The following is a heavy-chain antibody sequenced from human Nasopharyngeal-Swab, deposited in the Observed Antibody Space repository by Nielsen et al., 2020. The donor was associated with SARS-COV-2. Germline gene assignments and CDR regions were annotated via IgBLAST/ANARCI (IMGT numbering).Heavy chain of an antibody. CDR2: LSRFAGTI. CDR1: GLTFSSYE. D-gene: IGHD3-10*01. V-gene: IGHV3-48*03. Sequence: GGSLRLSCVVSGLTFSSYEMNWVRQAPGKGLEWVSHLSRFAGTIWYADSVKGRFTISRDNAKNSMYLQMNSLTADDTGVYYCTTDDPGIREFAHWGQGTLVTVSS. CDR3: TTDDPGIREFAH. J-gene: IGHJ4*02.